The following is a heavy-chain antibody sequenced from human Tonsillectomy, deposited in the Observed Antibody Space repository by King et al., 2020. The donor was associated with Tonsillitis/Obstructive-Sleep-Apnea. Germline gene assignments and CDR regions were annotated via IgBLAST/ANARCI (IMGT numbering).Heavy chain of an antibody. V-gene: IGHV3-48*02. Sequence: DVQLVESGGGLVQPGGSLRLSCAASGFTFSSYSMNWVRQAPGKGLEWVSNISSSSSTIYYADFVKGRFTITRDNAKNSLYLQMNSLRDEDTAVYYCARDTVFYSNPDYYYYYMDVWGKGTTVTVSS. J-gene: IGHJ6*03. CDR1: GFTFSSYS. CDR2: ISSSSSTI. D-gene: IGHD4-11*01. CDR3: ARDTVFYSNPDYYYYYMDV.